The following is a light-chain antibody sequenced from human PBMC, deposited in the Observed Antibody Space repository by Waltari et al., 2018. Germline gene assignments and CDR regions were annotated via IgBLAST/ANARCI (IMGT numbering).Light chain of an antibody. CDR3: MQALQSPPT. CDR1: QSLLHSNGYNY. V-gene: IGKV2-28*01. J-gene: IGKJ4*01. Sequence: DIVMTQSPLSLPVTPGEPASISCRSSQSLLHSNGYNYLDWYLQKPGQSPQLLISLGSNRASGVPDRFSGSGSGTDFTLKISRVEAEDFGVYWCMQALQSPPTFGGGTKVEIK. CDR2: LGS.